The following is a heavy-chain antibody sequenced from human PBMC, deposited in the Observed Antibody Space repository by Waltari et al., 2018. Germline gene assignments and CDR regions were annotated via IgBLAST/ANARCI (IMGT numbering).Heavy chain of an antibody. D-gene: IGHD2-2*01. J-gene: IGHJ3*02. CDR3: AREEDIVVVPAAMSAFDI. V-gene: IGHV4-39*07. CDR2: IYYSGST. CDR1: GGSISSSSYY. Sequence: QLQLQESGPGLVKPSETLSLTCTVSGGSISSSSYYWGWIRQPPGKGLEWIGSIYYSGSTDSNPSPKSLVTISVDTSKNQFSLKLSSVTAADTAVYYCAREEDIVVVPAAMSAFDIWGQGTMVTVSS.